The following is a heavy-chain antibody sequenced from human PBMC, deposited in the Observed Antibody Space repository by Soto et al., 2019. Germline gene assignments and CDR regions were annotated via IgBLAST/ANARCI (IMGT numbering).Heavy chain of an antibody. Sequence: EVQLVESGGGLVQPGGSLRLSCAASGFTVSSNYMSWARQAPGMGLEWVSVIYAGGSTYYADSVRGRFTISRDNSKNPLSLQMNSLRAEDTAVYYCAREARERLYDDHSGYWGQGTLVTVSS. V-gene: IGHV3-66*01. CDR2: IYAGGST. J-gene: IGHJ4*02. CDR1: GFTVSSNY. CDR3: AREARERLYDDHSGY. D-gene: IGHD2-2*02.